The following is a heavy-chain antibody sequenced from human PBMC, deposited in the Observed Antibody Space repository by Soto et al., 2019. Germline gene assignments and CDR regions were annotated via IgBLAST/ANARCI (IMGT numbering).Heavy chain of an antibody. CDR3: ATYRA. J-gene: IGHJ1*01. CDR1: GGSISRTTYS. Sequence: QLQLQESGPGLVKPSETLSLTCTVSGGSISRTTYSWGWIRQPPGKGLEWIGNIYHSGRTSYNPSLRSRDTVSLDTSKNQFSLKLTSVTAADTAVYHCATYRAWGQGTLVTVSS. CDR2: IYHSGRT. D-gene: IGHD3-16*02. V-gene: IGHV4-39*01.